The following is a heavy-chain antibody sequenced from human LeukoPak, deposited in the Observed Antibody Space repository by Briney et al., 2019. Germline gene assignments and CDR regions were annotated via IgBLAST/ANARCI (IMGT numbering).Heavy chain of an antibody. CDR3: ARRGAVAGEVDY. J-gene: IGHJ4*02. D-gene: IGHD6-19*01. Sequence: GRSLRLSCAASGFTFSSYAMHWVRQAPGKGLEWVAVISYDGSNKYYADSVKGRFTISRDNSKNTLYLQMNSLRAEDTAVYYCARRGAVAGEVDYWGQGTLVTVSS. CDR1: GFTFSSYA. CDR2: ISYDGSNK. V-gene: IGHV3-30*04.